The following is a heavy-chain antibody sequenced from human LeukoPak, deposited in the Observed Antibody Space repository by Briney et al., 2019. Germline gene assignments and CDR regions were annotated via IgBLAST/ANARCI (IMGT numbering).Heavy chain of an antibody. J-gene: IGHJ4*02. Sequence: GGSLRLSCAASGFTFSSYAMHWVRQAPGKGLEWVAVISYDGSNKYYADSVKGRFTISRDNSKNTLYLQMNSLRAEDTAVYYCVRYYNNWGQGTLVTVSS. D-gene: IGHD3-22*01. CDR2: ISYDGSNK. V-gene: IGHV3-30-3*01. CDR1: GFTFSSYA. CDR3: VRYYNN.